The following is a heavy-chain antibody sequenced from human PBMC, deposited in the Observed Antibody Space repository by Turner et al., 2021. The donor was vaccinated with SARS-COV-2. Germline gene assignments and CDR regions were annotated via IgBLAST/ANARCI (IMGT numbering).Heavy chain of an antibody. D-gene: IGHD3-10*01. Sequence: QVQLGESGGGVVQPGRSLRLSCAASGFTFSSYVMHWVRQAPGKGLEWVAVISYDGSNKYYADAVKGRFTISRDNSKNTLYLQMNSLRAEDTAVYYCARDSGDFDYWGQGTLVTVSS. CDR3: ARDSGDFDY. CDR2: ISYDGSNK. CDR1: GFTFSSYV. V-gene: IGHV3-30-3*01. J-gene: IGHJ4*02.